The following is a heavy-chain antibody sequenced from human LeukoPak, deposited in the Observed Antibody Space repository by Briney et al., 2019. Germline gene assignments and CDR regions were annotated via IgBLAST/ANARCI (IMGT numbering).Heavy chain of an antibody. CDR3: ARRKYDSGTSCLDY. D-gene: IGHD3-10*01. J-gene: IGHJ4*02. CDR2: IYCGGGTYYNPST. V-gene: IGHV4-39*01. CDR1: GDSINSSNYY. Sequence: PSETLSLTCTVSGDSINSSNYYWGWIRQPPGKGLEGIGTIYCGGGTYYNPSTYYNPSLMSRLTISVDTSKKQFSLKMSSVTAADTAVYYCARRKYDSGTSCLDYWGQGTLVTVSS.